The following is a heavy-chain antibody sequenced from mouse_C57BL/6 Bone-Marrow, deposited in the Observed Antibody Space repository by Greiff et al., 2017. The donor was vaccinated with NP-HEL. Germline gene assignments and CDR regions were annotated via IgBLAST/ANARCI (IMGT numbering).Heavy chain of an antibody. D-gene: IGHD1-1*01. CDR3: ARLPTYHYGSSYGGYFDV. V-gene: IGHV5-12*01. CDR1: GFTFSDYY. CDR2: ISNGGGST. Sequence: EVKLVESGGGLVQPGGSLKLSCAASGFTFSDYYMYWVRQTPEKRLEWVAYISNGGGSTYYPDTVKGRFTISRDNAKNTLYLQMSRLKSEDTAMYYCARLPTYHYGSSYGGYFDVWGTGTTVTVSS. J-gene: IGHJ1*03.